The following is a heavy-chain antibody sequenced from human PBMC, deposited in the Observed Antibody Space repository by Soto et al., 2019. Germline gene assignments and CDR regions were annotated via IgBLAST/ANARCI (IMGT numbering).Heavy chain of an antibody. CDR3: AGIYSGSSGGTLRY. J-gene: IGHJ4*02. V-gene: IGHV4-31*03. CDR1: GGSISSGGYY. CDR2: IYYSGST. Sequence: SETLSLTCTVSGGSISSGGYYWSWIRQHPGKGLEWIGYIYYSGSTYYNPSLKSRVIISVDTSKNQFSLRLRSVTAADTAVYYCAGIYSGSSGGTLRYWGQGTLVTVSS. D-gene: IGHD1-26*01.